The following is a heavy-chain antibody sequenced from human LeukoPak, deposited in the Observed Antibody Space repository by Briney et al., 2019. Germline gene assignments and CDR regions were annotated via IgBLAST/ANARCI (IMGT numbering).Heavy chain of an antibody. D-gene: IGHD6-19*01. CDR3: TRAVAGHPD. V-gene: IGHV4-34*01. CDR1: GVAFSNYY. CDR2: INHSGYT. J-gene: IGHJ4*02. Sequence: SETLSLTCAVSGVAFSNYYWSWVRQSPRKGLDWIGEINHSGYTNYNPSLKSRVTMSIDTSKNQFSLMLTSVTAADTAVYYCTRAVAGHPDWGQGTLVTVSS.